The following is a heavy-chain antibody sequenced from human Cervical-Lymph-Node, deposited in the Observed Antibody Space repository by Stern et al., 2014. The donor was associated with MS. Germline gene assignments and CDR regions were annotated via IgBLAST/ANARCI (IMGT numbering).Heavy chain of an antibody. CDR3: ASAYSSSHYYFDY. D-gene: IGHD6-13*01. CDR2: IWYDGSNP. J-gene: IGHJ4*02. Sequence: VQLLESQGDVVQPRRYPRLSCAASGLSFSRHAMHWVHQAPGKGLECVALIWYDGSNPYYEDSVTGRFTISRDNFKNTLYLQMNSLRAEDTAVYYCASAYSSSHYYFDYWGQGTLVTVSS. CDR1: GLSFSRHA. V-gene: IGHV3-33*01.